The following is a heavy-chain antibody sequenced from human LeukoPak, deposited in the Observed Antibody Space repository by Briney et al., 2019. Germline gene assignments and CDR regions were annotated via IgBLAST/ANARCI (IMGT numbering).Heavy chain of an antibody. Sequence: GGSLRLSCAASGFTFSSYGMHWVRQASGKGLEWVAFIRYDGSNKYYADSVKGRFTISRDNSKNTLYLQMNSLRAEDTAVYYCAKDLAAAIDYWGQGTLVTVSS. CDR1: GFTFSSYG. CDR2: IRYDGSNK. J-gene: IGHJ4*02. D-gene: IGHD6-13*01. V-gene: IGHV3-30*02. CDR3: AKDLAAAIDY.